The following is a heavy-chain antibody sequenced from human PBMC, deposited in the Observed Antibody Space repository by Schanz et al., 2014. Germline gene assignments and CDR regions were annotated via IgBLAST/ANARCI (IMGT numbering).Heavy chain of an antibody. V-gene: IGHV4-34*01. CDR2: ISYSGVT. CDR1: GGSFSGYY. D-gene: IGHD4-17*01. CDR3: ARDRGHGDLPGDI. Sequence: QVQLQQWGAGLLKPSETLSLTCGVFGGSFSGYYWSWIRQPPGKGLEWIGYISYSGVTYYNPSLKSRVTISMHTSKNQFSLKLSSVTAADTAVYYCARDRGHGDLPGDIWGQGTMVAVSS. J-gene: IGHJ3*02.